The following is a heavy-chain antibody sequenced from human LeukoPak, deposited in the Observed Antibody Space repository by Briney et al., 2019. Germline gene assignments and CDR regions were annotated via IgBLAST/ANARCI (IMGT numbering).Heavy chain of an antibody. CDR2: IDSDGRTT. D-gene: IGHD5-12*01. CDR3: VVASDALDL. Sequence: GGPLRLSCAASGFTFSIYWMYWLRQAPGKGLVWVSRIDSDGRTTDYADSLRGRFIISRDNSKNTLYLQMNSLKADDTAIYYCVVASDALDLWGQGTTVTVSS. J-gene: IGHJ3*01. CDR1: GFTFSIYW. V-gene: IGHV3-74*01.